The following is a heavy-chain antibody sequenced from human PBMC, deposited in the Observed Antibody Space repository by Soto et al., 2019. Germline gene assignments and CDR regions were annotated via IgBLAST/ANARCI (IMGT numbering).Heavy chain of an antibody. CDR3: AKAALSAYYYDSSGSGQGYFDY. CDR2: ISGSGGRT. CDR1: GFTFSSYA. J-gene: IGHJ4*02. V-gene: IGHV3-23*01. D-gene: IGHD3-22*01. Sequence: GGSLRLSCAASGFTFSSYAMSWVRQAPGKGLEWVSAISGSGGRTYYADSVKGRFTISRDNSKNTLYLQMNSLRAEDTAVYYCAKAALSAYYYDSSGSGQGYFDYWGQGTLVTVSS.